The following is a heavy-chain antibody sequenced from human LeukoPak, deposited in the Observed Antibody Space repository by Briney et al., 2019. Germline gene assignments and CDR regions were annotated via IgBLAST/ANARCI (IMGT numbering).Heavy chain of an antibody. CDR1: GFTFDEYA. D-gene: IGHD6-19*01. CDR2: ISWNSGTR. CDR3: AKDRLPKDRSQAVAGTLDY. Sequence: GGSLRLSCAASGFTFDEYAMHWARQAPGKGLEWVSGISWNSGTRDYADSVKGRFTISRDNAKNSLYLQMNSLRAEDTAVYYCAKDRLPKDRSQAVAGTLDYWGQGTLVTVSS. J-gene: IGHJ4*02. V-gene: IGHV3-9*01.